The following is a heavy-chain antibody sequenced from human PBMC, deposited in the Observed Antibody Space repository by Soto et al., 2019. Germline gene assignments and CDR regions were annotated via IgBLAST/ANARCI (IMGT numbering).Heavy chain of an antibody. D-gene: IGHD3-22*01. CDR3: AAHDSGGYYAEY. CDR1: GDSVTISDYY. Sequence: QLQLQESGPGLVKPSETLSLTCTVSGDSVTISDYYWGWIRQPPGKGLEWIGSIHYSGSTYYNPSPKERVTISGYTSKKQFSLKLTSVTAADAAVYYCAAHDSGGYYAEYWGQGTLVTVSA. V-gene: IGHV4-39*01. CDR2: IHYSGST. J-gene: IGHJ4*02.